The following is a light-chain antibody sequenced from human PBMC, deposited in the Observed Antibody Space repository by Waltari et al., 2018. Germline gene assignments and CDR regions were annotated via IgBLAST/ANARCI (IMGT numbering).Light chain of an antibody. CDR3: SSYTSSSTPLV. J-gene: IGLJ2*01. Sequence: QSALTQPASVSGSPGQSLTISCTGTSSDVGPYTFVSWYQQHPGQAPTLMIYDVTSRPSGVSNRFSGSKSGNTASLTISGLQAEDEADYYCSSYTSSSTPLVFGGGTKLTVL. V-gene: IGLV2-14*03. CDR1: SSDVGPYTF. CDR2: DVT.